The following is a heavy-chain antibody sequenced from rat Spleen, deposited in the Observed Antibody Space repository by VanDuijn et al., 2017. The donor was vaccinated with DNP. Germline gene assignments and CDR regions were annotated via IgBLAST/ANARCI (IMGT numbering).Heavy chain of an antibody. D-gene: IGHD1-4*01. J-gene: IGHJ3*01. CDR3: ARRGSGWGGWVAY. CDR2: IANTGDNT. CDR1: GFNFNDYW. V-gene: IGHV5-31*01. Sequence: EVKFVESGGGLVQPGRSLKLSCAASGFNFNDYWMGWVRQAPGKGLEWVASIANTGDNTYYSDSVKGRFSISRDNAKSTLYLQMNSLRSEDTGPYYCARRGSGWGGWVAYWGQGTLVTVSS.